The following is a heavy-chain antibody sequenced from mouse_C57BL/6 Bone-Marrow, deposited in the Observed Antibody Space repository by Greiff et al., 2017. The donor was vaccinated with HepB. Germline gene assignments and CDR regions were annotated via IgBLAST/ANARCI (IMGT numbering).Heavy chain of an antibody. J-gene: IGHJ1*03. Sequence: VQLKESVAELVRPGASVKLSCTASGFNIKNTYMHWVKQRPEQGLEWIGRIDPANGNTKYAPKFQGKATITADTSSNTAYLQLSSLTSEDTAIYYCARGSSPSYWYFDVWGTGTTVTVSS. CDR3: ARGSSPSYWYFDV. V-gene: IGHV14-3*01. D-gene: IGHD1-1*01. CDR1: GFNIKNTY. CDR2: IDPANGNT.